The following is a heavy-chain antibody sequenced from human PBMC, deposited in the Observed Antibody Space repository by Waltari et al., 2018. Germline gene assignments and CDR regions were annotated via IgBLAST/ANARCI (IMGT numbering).Heavy chain of an antibody. Sequence: QVQLVQSGAEVKKPGSSVKVSCKASGGTFSSYAISWVRQAPGQGLEWRGGIITSGGTANYAQKFQGRVTINADESTSTAYMELSSLRSEDTAVYYCARVQKHDSSGYYDYWGQGTLVTVSS. V-gene: IGHV1-69*12. CDR3: ARVQKHDSSGYYDY. CDR1: GGTFSSYA. CDR2: IITSGGTA. D-gene: IGHD3-22*01. J-gene: IGHJ4*02.